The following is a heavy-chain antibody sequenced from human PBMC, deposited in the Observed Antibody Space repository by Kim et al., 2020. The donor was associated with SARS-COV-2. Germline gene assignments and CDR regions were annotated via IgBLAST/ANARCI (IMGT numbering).Heavy chain of an antibody. V-gene: IGHV3-30-3*01. CDR2: ISYDGSNK. CDR1: GFTFSSYA. D-gene: IGHD2-2*01. CDR3: AREAGSSAQGAFDI. Sequence: GGSLRLSCAASGFTFSSYAMHWVRQAPGKGLEWVAVISYDGSNKYYADSVKGRFTISRDNSKNTLYLQMNSLRAEDTAVYYCAREAGSSAQGAFDIWGQGTMVTVSS. J-gene: IGHJ3*02.